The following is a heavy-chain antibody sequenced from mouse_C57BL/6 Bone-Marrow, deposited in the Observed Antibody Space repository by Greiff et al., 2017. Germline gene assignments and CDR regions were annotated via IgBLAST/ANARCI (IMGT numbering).Heavy chain of an antibody. D-gene: IGHD1-1*01. J-gene: IGHJ2*01. CDR3: TRFITPVVAHFDY. CDR2: ISSGGDYI. CDR1: GFTFSSYA. V-gene: IGHV5-9-1*02. Sequence: EVKLMESGEGLVKPGGSLKLSCAASGFTFSSYAMSWVRQTPEKRLEWVAYISSGGDYIYYADNVKGRFTISRDNARNTLYLQMISLTSDDTAMYYCTRFITPVVAHFDYWGQGTTRTVSS.